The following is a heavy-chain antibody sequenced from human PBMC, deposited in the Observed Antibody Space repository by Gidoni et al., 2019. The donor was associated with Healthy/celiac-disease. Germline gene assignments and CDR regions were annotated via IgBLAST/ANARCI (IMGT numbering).Heavy chain of an antibody. J-gene: IGHJ5*02. CDR1: GYRFTSYW. Sequence: EVQLVQSGAEVKKPGESLRISCKGSGYRFTSYWISWVRQMPGKGLEWMGRIDPSDSYTNYSPSFQGHVTISADKSISTAYLQWSSLKASDTAMYYCALPFSDYGDYVGWFDPWGQGTLVTVSS. CDR3: ALPFSDYGDYVGWFDP. CDR2: IDPSDSYT. V-gene: IGHV5-10-1*03. D-gene: IGHD4-17*01.